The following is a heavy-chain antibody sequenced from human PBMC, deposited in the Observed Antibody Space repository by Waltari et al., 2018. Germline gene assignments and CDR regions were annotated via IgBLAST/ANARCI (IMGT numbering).Heavy chain of an antibody. D-gene: IGHD3-10*01. CDR1: GYTFTSYA. J-gene: IGHJ4*02. CDR2: INACNGNT. CDR3: ARDAMVQGVINDY. V-gene: IGHV1-3*01. Sequence: QVQLVQSGAEVKKPGASVKVSCKASGYTFTSYAMHWVRQAPGQRLEWMGWINACNGNTKYSQKFQGRVTITRDTSASTAYMELSSLRSEDTAVYYCARDAMVQGVINDYWGQGTLVTVSS.